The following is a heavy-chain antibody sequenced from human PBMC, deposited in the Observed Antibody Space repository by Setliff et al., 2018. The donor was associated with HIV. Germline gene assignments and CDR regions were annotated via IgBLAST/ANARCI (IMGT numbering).Heavy chain of an antibody. D-gene: IGHD3-16*01. CDR1: GGSISIHPFY. Sequence: SETLSLTCTVSGGSISIHPFYWGWIRQPPGKGLEWIGSIHYGGTTYSNPSLRSRVAFSVDTSKNQFSLQLSSVTAADMAVYYCATERWLYQNFDSWGQGTQVTVSS. J-gene: IGHJ4*02. V-gene: IGHV4-39*01. CDR2: IHYGGTT. CDR3: ATERWLYQNFDS.